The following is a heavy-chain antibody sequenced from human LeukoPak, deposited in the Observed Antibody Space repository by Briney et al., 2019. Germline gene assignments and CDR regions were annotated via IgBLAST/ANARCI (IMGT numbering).Heavy chain of an antibody. CDR2: ISSSGSTI. D-gene: IGHD3-22*01. J-gene: IGHJ3*02. Sequence: GGSLRLSCAASGFTFSDYYMSWIRQAPGKGLEWVSYISSSGSTIYYADSVKGRFTISRDNAKNSLYLQMNSLRAEDTAVYYCARDRALYYYDSSGYGLWAFDIWGQGTMVTVSS. V-gene: IGHV3-11*01. CDR3: ARDRALYYYDSSGYGLWAFDI. CDR1: GFTFSDYY.